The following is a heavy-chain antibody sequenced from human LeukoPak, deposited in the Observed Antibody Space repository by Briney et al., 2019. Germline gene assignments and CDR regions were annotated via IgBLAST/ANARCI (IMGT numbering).Heavy chain of an antibody. D-gene: IGHD3-9*01. CDR1: GYSISSGYY. V-gene: IGHV4-38-2*02. Sequence: SETLSLTCTVSGYSISSGYYWGWIRQPPGKGLEWIGSIYHSGSTYYNPSLKSRVTISVDTSKNQFSLKLSSVTAADTAVYYCAGDVLRFFGWLLGEGGGDYWGQGTLVTVSS. CDR3: AGDVLRFFGWLLGEGGGDY. CDR2: IYHSGST. J-gene: IGHJ4*02.